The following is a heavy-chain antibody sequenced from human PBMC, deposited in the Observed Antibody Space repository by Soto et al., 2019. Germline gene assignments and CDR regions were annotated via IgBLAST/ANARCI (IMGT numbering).Heavy chain of an antibody. D-gene: IGHD3-9*01. CDR1: GFSFSSYE. V-gene: IGHV3-48*03. J-gene: IGHJ6*02. CDR3: ARSPLSGTFKYYFYAMDV. Sequence: EVELVESGGGLVQPGGSLRLSCAASGFSFSSYELIWVRQAPGQGLEWVSYISTSGSTTYYADSVRGRFTISRDNVNNSLYLQLNSLRAEDTAVYYCARSPLSGTFKYYFYAMDVWGQGTTVTVSS. CDR2: ISTSGSTT.